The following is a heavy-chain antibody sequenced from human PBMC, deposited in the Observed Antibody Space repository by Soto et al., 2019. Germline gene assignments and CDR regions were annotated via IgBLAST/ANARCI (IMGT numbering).Heavy chain of an antibody. J-gene: IGHJ6*02. V-gene: IGHV3-30*18. Sequence: PGGSLRLSCAASGFTFSSYGMHWVRQAPGKGLEWVAVISYDGSNKYYADSVKGRFTISRDNSKNTLYLQMNSLRAEDTAVYYCAKAECSGGSCYYRAAYYYYGMDVWGQGTTVTVSS. D-gene: IGHD2-15*01. CDR2: ISYDGSNK. CDR3: AKAECSGGSCYYRAAYYYYGMDV. CDR1: GFTFSSYG.